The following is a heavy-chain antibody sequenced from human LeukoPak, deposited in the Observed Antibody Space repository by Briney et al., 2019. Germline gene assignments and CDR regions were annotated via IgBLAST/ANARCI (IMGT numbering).Heavy chain of an antibody. J-gene: IGHJ6*03. Sequence: GASVKVSCKASGGTFSSYAISWVRQAPGQGLEWMGGIIPIFGTANYAQKFQGRVTITADESTSTAYMELSSLRSEDTAVYYCAREGVLRDHRNYYYYMDVWGKGTTVTISS. D-gene: IGHD5-12*01. CDR3: AREGVLRDHRNYYYYMDV. V-gene: IGHV1-69*13. CDR2: IIPIFGTA. CDR1: GGTFSSYA.